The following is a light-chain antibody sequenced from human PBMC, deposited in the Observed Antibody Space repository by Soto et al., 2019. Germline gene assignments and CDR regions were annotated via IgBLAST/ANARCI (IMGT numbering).Light chain of an antibody. CDR3: QHYAGGSRIT. Sequence: EIVMTQSPATLSLSPGERATLSCMASQSVSSRLAWYQQKPGQAPRLLISGASSRATGIPDRFSGSGFGTDFTLTISRLEPEDFALYYCQHYAGGSRITFGQGTRLEIK. CDR1: QSVSSR. J-gene: IGKJ5*01. CDR2: GAS. V-gene: IGKV3-20*01.